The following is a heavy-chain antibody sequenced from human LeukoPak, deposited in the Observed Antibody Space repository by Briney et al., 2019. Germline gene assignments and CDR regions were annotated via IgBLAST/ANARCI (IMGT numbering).Heavy chain of an antibody. J-gene: IGHJ4*02. Sequence: SVKVSCKASGGTFSSYAISWVRQAPGQGLEWMGGIIPIFGTANYAQKFQGRVTVTADESTSTAYMELSSLRSEDTAVYYCARGVGYSYGYRLYFDYWGQGTLVTVSS. V-gene: IGHV1-69*13. D-gene: IGHD5-18*01. CDR2: IIPIFGTA. CDR3: ARGVGYSYGYRLYFDY. CDR1: GGTFSSYA.